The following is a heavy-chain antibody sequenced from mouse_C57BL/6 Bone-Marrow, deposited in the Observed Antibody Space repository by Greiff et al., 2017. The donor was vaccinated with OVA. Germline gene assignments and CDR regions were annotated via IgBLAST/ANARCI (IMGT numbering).Heavy chain of an antibody. CDR2: IHPSDSDT. V-gene: IGHV1-74*01. J-gene: IGHJ3*01. Sequence: QVQLQQPGAELVKPGASVKVSCKASGYTFTSYWMHWVKQRPGQGLEWIGRIHPSDSDTNYNQKFKGKATLTVDKSSSTAYMQLSSLTSEDSAVYYCAIESAPPKEDWFAYWGQGTLVTVSA. CDR1: GYTFTSYW. CDR3: AIESAPPKEDWFAY.